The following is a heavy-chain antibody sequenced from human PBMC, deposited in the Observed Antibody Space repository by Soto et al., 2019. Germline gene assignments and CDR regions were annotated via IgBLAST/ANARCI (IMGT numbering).Heavy chain of an antibody. Sequence: SETLSLTCAVSGYSITTGYYWGWVRRPPGKGVEWIGSVYHSGRTSYNPSLESRVTISVDTSKNQFSLRLSSVTAADTAVYYCARGVNYYDSSGFYPRDYWGQGILVTVSS. CDR1: GYSITTGYY. D-gene: IGHD3-22*01. CDR3: ARGVNYYDSSGFYPRDY. CDR2: VYHSGRT. J-gene: IGHJ4*02. V-gene: IGHV4-38-2*01.